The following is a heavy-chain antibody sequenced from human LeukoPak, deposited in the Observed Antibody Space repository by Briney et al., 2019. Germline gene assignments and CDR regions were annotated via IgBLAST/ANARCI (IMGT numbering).Heavy chain of an antibody. CDR1: GFTFSSYA. CDR2: ISYDGSNK. D-gene: IGHD6-13*01. V-gene: IGHV3-30-3*01. CDR3: ARDNREQQLVPPTFDY. J-gene: IGHJ4*02. Sequence: GRSLRLSCAASGFTFSSYAMHWVRQAPGKGLEWVAVISYDGSNKYYADSVKGRFTISRDNSKNTLYLQMNSLRAEDAAVYYCARDNREQQLVPPTFDYWGQGTLVTVSS.